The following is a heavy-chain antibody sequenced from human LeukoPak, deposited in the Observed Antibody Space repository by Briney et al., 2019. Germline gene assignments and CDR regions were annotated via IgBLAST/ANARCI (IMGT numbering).Heavy chain of an antibody. CDR3: ARLPPEEDLSGFDYYYYYMDV. J-gene: IGHJ6*03. D-gene: IGHD3/OR15-3a*01. Sequence: GGSLRLSCVASGFTFEDYGMAWVRQRPGKGLEWLCGTNWAGVTTGYADSVEGRFIMSRDNGKNSVSLQMNSLTVEDTALYSCARLPPEEDLSGFDYYYYYMDVWGQGTTVTVSS. CDR2: TNWAGVTT. V-gene: IGHV3-20*04. CDR1: GFTFEDYG.